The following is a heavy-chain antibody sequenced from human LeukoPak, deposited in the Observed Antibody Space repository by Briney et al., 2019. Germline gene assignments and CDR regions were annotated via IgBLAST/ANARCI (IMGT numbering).Heavy chain of an antibody. CDR3: ASRHIVVVTAILY. CDR1: GFSMSSSGYY. V-gene: IGHV4-39*07. Sequence: KPSETLSLTCTVSGFSMSSSGYYWGWIRQPPGKGLEWIGSIYYSGYTYYNPSLKSRVTISIDTSKKQFSLKLSSVTAADTAVYYCASRHIVVVTAILYWGQGTLVTVSS. J-gene: IGHJ4*02. D-gene: IGHD2-21*02. CDR2: IYYSGYT.